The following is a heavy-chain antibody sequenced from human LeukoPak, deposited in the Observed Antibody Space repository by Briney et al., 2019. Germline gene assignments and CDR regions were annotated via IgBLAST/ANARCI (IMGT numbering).Heavy chain of an antibody. CDR2: IYYSGST. V-gene: IGHV4-39*07. CDR3: ASHQLGSNWFDP. Sequence: PSETLSLTCTVSGGSISSSSYYWGWIRQPPGKGLEWIGSIYYSGSTYYNPSLKSRVTISVDTSKNQFSLKLSSVTAADTAVYYCASHQLGSNWFDPWGQGTLVTVSS. J-gene: IGHJ5*02. CDR1: GGSISSSSYY. D-gene: IGHD7-27*01.